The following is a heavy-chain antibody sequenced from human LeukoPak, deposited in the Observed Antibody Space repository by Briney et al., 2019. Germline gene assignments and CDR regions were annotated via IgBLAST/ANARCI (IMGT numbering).Heavy chain of an antibody. J-gene: IGHJ2*01. V-gene: IGHV1-2*02. Sequence: ASVKVSCKASGYXFTGYYIHWVRQAPGQGLEWLGWINPNSGGTNYAQKFQGRVTMTRDTSITTAYMELSMLSSDDTAVYYCARHPGKVTNDWYFDLWGRGTLVTVSS. CDR3: ARHPGKVTNDWYFDL. CDR2: INPNSGGT. CDR1: GYXFTGYY. D-gene: IGHD4-23*01.